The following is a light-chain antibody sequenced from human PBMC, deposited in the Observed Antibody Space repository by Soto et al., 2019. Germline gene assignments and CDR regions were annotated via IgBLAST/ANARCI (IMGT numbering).Light chain of an antibody. CDR2: DAI. CDR1: QSVSRY. Sequence: EIVLTQSPATLSLSPGERATLSCRASQSVSRYLAWYQQKPGQAPRLLMYDAINRSTGIPDRFSGSGAGTDFTLTISSLEPQDFAVYYCQQRINWPITFGQGTRLEIK. CDR3: QQRINWPIT. V-gene: IGKV3-11*01. J-gene: IGKJ5*01.